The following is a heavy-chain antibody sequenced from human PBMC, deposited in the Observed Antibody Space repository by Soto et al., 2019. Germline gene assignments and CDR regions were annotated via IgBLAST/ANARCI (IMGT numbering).Heavy chain of an antibody. J-gene: IGHJ5*02. CDR2: IIPVFGRA. CDR3: ARGPLYYDTSGSRRYKWFDP. Sequence: QVQLVQSGAEVKKPGSSVKVSCQASGVTFSSAAISWVRQAPGRGPEWMGGIIPVFGRANYAQNFQGRLTIPADESTDTAYMELSSLKSEATAVYYCARGPLYYDTSGSRRYKWFDPWGQGTLVTVSS. V-gene: IGHV1-69*12. CDR1: GVTFSSAA. D-gene: IGHD3-22*01.